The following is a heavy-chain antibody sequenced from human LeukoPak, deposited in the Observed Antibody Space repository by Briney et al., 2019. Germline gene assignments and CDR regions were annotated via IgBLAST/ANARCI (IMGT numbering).Heavy chain of an antibody. V-gene: IGHV4-59*08. CDR1: GGSFSGYY. CDR3: ARLGSSSSHYYYYYGMDV. Sequence: PSETLSLTCAVYGGSFSGYYWSWIRQHPGKGLEWIGYIYYSGSTNYNPSLKSRVTISVDTSKNQFSLKLSSVTAADTAVYYCARLGSSSSHYYYYYGMDVWGQGTTVTVSS. CDR2: IYYSGST. J-gene: IGHJ6*02. D-gene: IGHD6-6*01.